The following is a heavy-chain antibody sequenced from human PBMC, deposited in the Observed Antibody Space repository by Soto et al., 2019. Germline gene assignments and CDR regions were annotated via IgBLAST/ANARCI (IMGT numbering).Heavy chain of an antibody. J-gene: IGHJ3*02. V-gene: IGHV1-69*02. D-gene: IGHD3-9*01. CDR2: IIPILGLA. CDR3: AASLNVFRYFDRNLSFDI. CDR1: GGTFSRYT. Sequence: QVQLVQSGAEVKKPGSSVKVSCKASGGTFSRYTISWVRQAPGQGLEWMGRIIPILGLATYAQKFQGRVTITADKSTSTAYMELSSLRSEDTAVYYCAASLNVFRYFDRNLSFDIWGPGTMVTVSS.